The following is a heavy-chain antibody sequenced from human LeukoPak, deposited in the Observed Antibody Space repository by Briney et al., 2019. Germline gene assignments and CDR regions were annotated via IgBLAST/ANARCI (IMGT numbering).Heavy chain of an antibody. D-gene: IGHD2-2*01. J-gene: IGHJ4*02. CDR2: INPRGDST. V-gene: IGHV1-46*01. CDR1: GFTFAGYY. Sequence: GASVKVSCKASGFTFAGYYMHWVRQAPGQALEWIGIINPRGDSTSYAQNFQGRVSMTKDTSSSTLFMELRSLGSEDTAVYYCAREFSSSCLDFWGLGTLVTVSS. CDR3: AREFSSSCLDF.